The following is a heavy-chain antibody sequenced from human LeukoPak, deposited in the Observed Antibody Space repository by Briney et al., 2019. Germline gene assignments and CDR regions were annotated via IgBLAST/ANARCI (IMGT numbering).Heavy chain of an antibody. CDR3: AGGYCSGGSCSYFDY. J-gene: IGHJ4*02. CDR2: INPNSGGT. V-gene: IGHV1-2*02. CDR1: GYTFTGYY. D-gene: IGHD2-15*01. Sequence: ASVKVSCKASGYTFTGYYMHWVRQAPGQGLEWVGWINPNSGGTNYAQKFQGRVTMTRDTSISIASLELSRLRSDDTAVYYCAGGYCSGGSCSYFDYWGQGTLVTVSS.